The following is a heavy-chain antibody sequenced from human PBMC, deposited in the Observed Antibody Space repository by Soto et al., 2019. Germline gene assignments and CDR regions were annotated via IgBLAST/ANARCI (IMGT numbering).Heavy chain of an antibody. CDR1: GFTSSRYR. Sequence: GGPLRLSCAASGFTSSRYRMYWVRQAPGKGLVWVSRINGDETTTTYADSVKGRFTISRDYAKNTVYLQMNSLRVEDTAVYYXARGGSFSYHWYFDLWGRGTLVTVSS. V-gene: IGHV3-74*01. CDR2: INGDETTT. J-gene: IGHJ2*01. D-gene: IGHD1-26*01. CDR3: ARGGSFSYHWYFDL.